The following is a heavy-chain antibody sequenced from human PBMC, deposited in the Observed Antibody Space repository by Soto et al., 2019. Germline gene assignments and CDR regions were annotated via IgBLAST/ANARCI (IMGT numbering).Heavy chain of an antibody. CDR1: GFTFSSYG. V-gene: IGHV3-30*18. Sequence: GGSLRLSCAASGFTFSSYGMHWVRQAPGKGLEWVAVISYDGSNKYYADSVKGRFTISRDNSKNTPYLQMNSLRAEDTAVYYCAKGHELEPCDYWGQGTLVTVSS. CDR2: ISYDGSNK. CDR3: AKGHELEPCDY. J-gene: IGHJ4*02. D-gene: IGHD1-1*01.